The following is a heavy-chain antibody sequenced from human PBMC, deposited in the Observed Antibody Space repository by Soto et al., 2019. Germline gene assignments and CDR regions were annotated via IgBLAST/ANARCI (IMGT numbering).Heavy chain of an antibody. Sequence: SETLSLTCAVYGGSFSGYYWSWIRQPPGKGLEWIGEINHSGSTNYNPSLKSRVTISVDTSKNQFSLKLSSVTAADTAVYYCARGLLWFGELSLSGDYYYYYMDVWGKGTTVTVSS. V-gene: IGHV4-34*01. CDR3: ARGLLWFGELSLSGDYYYYYMDV. CDR1: GGSFSGYY. D-gene: IGHD3-10*01. CDR2: INHSGST. J-gene: IGHJ6*03.